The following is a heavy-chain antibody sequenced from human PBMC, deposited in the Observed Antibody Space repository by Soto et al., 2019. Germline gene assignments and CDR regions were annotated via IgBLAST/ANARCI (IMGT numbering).Heavy chain of an antibody. CDR2: IYYSGNT. J-gene: IGHJ5*02. D-gene: IGHD2-8*02. CDR1: GGSISSYY. V-gene: IGHV4-59*01. CDR3: ARGKLTTGGGGFDP. Sequence: PSQTLSLTCTLSGGSISSYYWSWIRQPQGKGLEWIGYIYYSGNTNYNPSIKSRVTVSVDTSEYQFSLKLSSVTAADTSVYYCARGKLTTGGGGFDPWGQGTLVTVSS.